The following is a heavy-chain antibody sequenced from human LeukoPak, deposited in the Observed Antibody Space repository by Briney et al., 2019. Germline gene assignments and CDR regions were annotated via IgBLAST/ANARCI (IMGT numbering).Heavy chain of an antibody. CDR3: AKEGSSRYLGDAFDI. D-gene: IGHD6-13*01. CDR1: GLTFSSYA. J-gene: IGHJ3*02. CDR2: ISGSGGST. Sequence: GGSLRLSCAASGLTFSSYAMSWVRQAPGKGLEWVSAISGSGGSTYYEDSVTGRFTISRDNSKNTLYLQMNSLGAEDTAVYYCAKEGSSRYLGDAFDIWGQGTMVTVSS. V-gene: IGHV3-23*01.